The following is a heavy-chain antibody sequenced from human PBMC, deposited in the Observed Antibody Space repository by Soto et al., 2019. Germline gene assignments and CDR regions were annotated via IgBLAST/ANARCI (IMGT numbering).Heavy chain of an antibody. V-gene: IGHV3-33*01. D-gene: IGHD3-22*01. J-gene: IGHJ4*02. CDR3: ARETPSEFYDSSGYYPLGY. Sequence: GGSLRLSCAASGFTFSSYGMHWVRQAPGKGLEWVAVIWYDGSNKYYADSVKGRFTISRDNSKNTLYLQMNSLRAEDTAVYYCARETPSEFYDSSGYYPLGYWGQVTLVTVSS. CDR2: IWYDGSNK. CDR1: GFTFSSYG.